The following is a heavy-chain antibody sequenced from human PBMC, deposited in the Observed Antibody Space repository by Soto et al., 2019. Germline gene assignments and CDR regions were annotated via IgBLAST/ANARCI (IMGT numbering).Heavy chain of an antibody. D-gene: IGHD5-18*01. V-gene: IGHV5-51*01. CDR3: ARGFPYSYGQLLDY. Sequence: GESLKISCKGSGYSFTSDWIAWVRQMPGKGLEWMGIIYPADSDTTYSPSFQGQVTISADKSITTAYLQWSSLKASDTAMYYCARGFPYSYGQLLDYWGRGTLVTVSS. CDR1: GYSFTSDW. CDR2: IYPADSDT. J-gene: IGHJ4*02.